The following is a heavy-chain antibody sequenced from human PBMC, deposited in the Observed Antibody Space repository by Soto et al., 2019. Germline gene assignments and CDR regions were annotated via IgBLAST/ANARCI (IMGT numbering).Heavy chain of an antibody. D-gene: IGHD3-22*01. CDR1: GYIFTTYW. J-gene: IGHJ5*02. CDR3: GIYYYDSSGYHGIWFDP. CDR2: IDPSDSYT. V-gene: IGHV5-10-1*01. Sequence: PGESLKISCKSSGYIFTTYWISWVRQMPGKGLEWMGKIDPSDSYTNYSPSFQGHVTISADKSISTAYLQWSSLKASDTALYYCGIYYYDSSGYHGIWFDPWGQGTLVTVSS.